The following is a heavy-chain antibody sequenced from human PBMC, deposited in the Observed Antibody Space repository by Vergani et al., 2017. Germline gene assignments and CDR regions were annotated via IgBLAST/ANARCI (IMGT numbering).Heavy chain of an antibody. CDR1: GFPSATLP. J-gene: IGHJ1*01. CDR3: TTAWGLYYLHGEYFQY. CDR2: ISSGCGDI. V-gene: IGHV3-23*01. Sequence: EVQLLESGGGLAHRGGPGSLPCAALGFPSATLPTPYAPQPRGKGLEWFATISSGCGDIFYADSVKGRFTISRDNSKNTLFLQMNSLKGEDTAVYYCTTAWGLYYLHGEYFQYWGRGTLVSVSS. D-gene: IGHD3-10*01.